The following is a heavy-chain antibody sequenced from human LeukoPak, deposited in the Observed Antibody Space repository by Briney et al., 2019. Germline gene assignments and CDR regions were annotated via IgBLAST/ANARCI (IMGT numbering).Heavy chain of an antibody. CDR3: ARGLLFDYYYYYGMDV. D-gene: IGHD1-26*01. Sequence: PSETLSLTCTVSGGSISSYYWSWIRQPPGKGLEWIGYIYYSGSTNYNPSLKSRVTISVDTSKNQFSLKLSSVTAADTAVYYCARGLLFDYYYYYGMDVWGQGTTVTVSS. CDR1: GGSISSYY. CDR2: IYYSGST. V-gene: IGHV4-59*01. J-gene: IGHJ6*02.